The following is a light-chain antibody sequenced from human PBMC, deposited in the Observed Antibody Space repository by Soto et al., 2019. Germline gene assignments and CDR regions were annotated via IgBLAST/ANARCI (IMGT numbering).Light chain of an antibody. CDR1: QSLSSS. Sequence: EIVMTQSPATLSVSPGERATLSCRASQSLSSSLAWYQQKPGQAPRLLIYAASTRATGIPARFSGSGSGTEFTLTVSSLQSGDCAVYYCQQYNDWPRTFGQGTKVEIK. J-gene: IGKJ1*01. CDR3: QQYNDWPRT. CDR2: AAS. V-gene: IGKV3-15*01.